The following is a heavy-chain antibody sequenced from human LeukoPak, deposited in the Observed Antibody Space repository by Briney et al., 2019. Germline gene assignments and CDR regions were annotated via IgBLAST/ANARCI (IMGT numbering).Heavy chain of an antibody. J-gene: IGHJ4*02. CDR3: ARDQDGGNTN. D-gene: IGHD4-23*01. V-gene: IGHV1-69*05. CDR2: IIPIFGTA. CDR1: GGTFSSYA. Sequence: GSSVKVSCKASGGTFSSYAISWVRQAPGQGLEWMGGIIPIFGTANYAQKFQGRVTITTDESTSTAYMELSSLRSEDAAVYYCARDQDGGNTNWGQGTLVTVSS.